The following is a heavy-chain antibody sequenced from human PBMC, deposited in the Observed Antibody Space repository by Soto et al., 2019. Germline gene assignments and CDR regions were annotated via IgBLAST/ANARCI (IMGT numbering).Heavy chain of an antibody. J-gene: IGHJ2*01. CDR1: GYTFTIYA. D-gene: IGHD2-21*01. Sequence: QVQLVQSGAEVKKPGASVKVSCKASGYTFTIYAMHWVRQAPGQRLEWMGWINAGNGNTKYSQKFQSRVTITRDTSASTAYMELSSLRSEDTAVYYCARVPGYSIGDLWGRGTLVTVSS. V-gene: IGHV1-3*01. CDR2: INAGNGNT. CDR3: ARVPGYSIGDL.